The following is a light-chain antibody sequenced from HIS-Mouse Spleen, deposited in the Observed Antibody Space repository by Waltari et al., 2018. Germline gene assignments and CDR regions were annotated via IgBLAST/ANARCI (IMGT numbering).Light chain of an antibody. CDR1: SSDVGGYHY. CDR3: SSYAGSNNLV. V-gene: IGLV2-8*01. Sequence: QSALTQHPSASGSPGQSVTIPCTGTSSDVGGYHYVSWYQQHPGKAPKLMIYEVSKRPSGVPDRFSGSKSGNTASLTVSGLQAEDEADYYCSSYAGSNNLVFGGGTKLTVL. CDR2: EVS. J-gene: IGLJ2*01.